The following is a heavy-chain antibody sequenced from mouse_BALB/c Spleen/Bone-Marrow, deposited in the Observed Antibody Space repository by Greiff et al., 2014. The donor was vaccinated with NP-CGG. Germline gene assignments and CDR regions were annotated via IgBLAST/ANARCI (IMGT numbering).Heavy chain of an antibody. CDR2: ISDAGSYT. Sequence: EVKLMESXGGLVKPGGSLKLSCAASGFTFSDYYMYWVRQTPEKRLEWVATISDAGSYTYYPDSVKGRFTISRDNAKNNLYLQMISLKSEDTAMYYCAKDGDYRYAWFAYWGQGTLVTVST. J-gene: IGHJ3*01. D-gene: IGHD2-14*01. V-gene: IGHV5-4*02. CDR1: GFTFSDYY. CDR3: AKDGDYRYAWFAY.